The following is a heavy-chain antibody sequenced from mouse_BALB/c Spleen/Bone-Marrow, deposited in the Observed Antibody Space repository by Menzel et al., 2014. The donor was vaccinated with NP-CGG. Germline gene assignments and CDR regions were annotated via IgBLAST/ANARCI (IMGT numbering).Heavy chain of an antibody. CDR2: INPSNGGT. D-gene: IGHD2-4*01. J-gene: IGHJ1*01. V-gene: IGHV1S81*02. CDR3: TIYYDYDWYFDV. Sequence: VQLVESGAELVKPGASVKLSCKASGYTFTSYYMYWVKQRPGQGLEWIGEINPSNGGTNFNEKFKSKATLTVDKSSSTAYMQLSSLTSEDSAVYYCTIYYDYDWYFDVWGAGTTVTVSS. CDR1: GYTFTSYY.